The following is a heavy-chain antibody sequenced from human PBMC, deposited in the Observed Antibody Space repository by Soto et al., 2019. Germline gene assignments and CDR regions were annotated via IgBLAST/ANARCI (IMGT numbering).Heavy chain of an antibody. Sequence: ASVKVSCKASGYTFTSYGIGWVRQAPGQGLEWMGWISAYNGNTNYAQKLQGRVTMTTDTSTSTAYMELRSLRSDDTAVYYCARDLYGSGNDAFDIWGQGTMVTVSS. J-gene: IGHJ3*02. CDR3: ARDLYGSGNDAFDI. D-gene: IGHD3-10*01. CDR1: GYTFTSYG. V-gene: IGHV1-18*01. CDR2: ISAYNGNT.